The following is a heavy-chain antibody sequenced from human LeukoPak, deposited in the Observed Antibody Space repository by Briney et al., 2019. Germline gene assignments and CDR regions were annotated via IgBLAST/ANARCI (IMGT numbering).Heavy chain of an antibody. Sequence: GGSLRLSCAVSGLTFSNSWMDWVRQAPGKGLEWVASINPDGNKKYSADSVKGRFTISRDNSKNTLYLQMNSLRAEDTAVYYCARDRFTYYYDSSGYYYYYGMDVWGQGTTVTVSS. V-gene: IGHV3-7*01. J-gene: IGHJ6*02. CDR2: INPDGNKK. D-gene: IGHD3-22*01. CDR3: ARDRFTYYYDSSGYYYYYGMDV. CDR1: GLTFSNSW.